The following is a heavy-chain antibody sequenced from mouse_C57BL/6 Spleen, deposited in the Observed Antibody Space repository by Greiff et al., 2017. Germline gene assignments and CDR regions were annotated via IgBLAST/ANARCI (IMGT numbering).Heavy chain of an antibody. V-gene: IGHV1-52*01. D-gene: IGHD3-3*01. J-gene: IGHJ2*01. CDR1: GYTFTSYW. CDR3: ARWRGLEGGDY. CDR2: IDPSDSET. Sequence: QVQLKQPGAELVRPGSSVKLSCKASGYTFTSYWMHWVKQRPIQGLEWIGNIDPSDSETHYNQKFKDKATLTVDKSSSTAYMQLSSLTSEDSAVYYCARWRGLEGGDYWGQGTTLTVSS.